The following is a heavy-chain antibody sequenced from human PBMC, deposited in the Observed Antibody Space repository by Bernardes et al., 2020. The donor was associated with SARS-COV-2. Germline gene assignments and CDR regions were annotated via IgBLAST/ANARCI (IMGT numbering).Heavy chain of an antibody. CDR3: ARVAHAPGSSAFHY. CDR2: ISAYNGNI. CDR1: GYSFSSYG. V-gene: IGHV1-18*01. D-gene: IGHD3-22*01. Sequence: ASVKVSCKASGYSFSSYGIIWVRQAPGQGLEWMGWISAYNGNIEYAQKFQGRVTITTDETTSTAYLELSGLRSEDTAVYYCARVAHAPGSSAFHYWGQGTLVTVSS. J-gene: IGHJ4*02.